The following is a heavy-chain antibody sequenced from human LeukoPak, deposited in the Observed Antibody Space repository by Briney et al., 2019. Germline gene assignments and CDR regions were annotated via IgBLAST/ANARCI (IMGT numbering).Heavy chain of an antibody. J-gene: IGHJ5*02. V-gene: IGHV4-59*01. Sequence: SETVSLTCTVCGASISSYYWSWIRQPPGKGLEWIGYIYYSGSTNYNPSLKSRVTISVDTSKNQFSLRLSSVTAPDMTVYYSARHRYYYDSSGYYYQPWGQGTLVTVSS. CDR3: ARHRYYYDSSGYYYQP. CDR2: IYYSGST. D-gene: IGHD3-22*01. CDR1: GASISSYY.